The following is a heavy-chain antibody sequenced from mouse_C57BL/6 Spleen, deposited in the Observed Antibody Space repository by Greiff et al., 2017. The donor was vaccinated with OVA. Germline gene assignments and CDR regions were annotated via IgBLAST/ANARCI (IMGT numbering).Heavy chain of an antibody. D-gene: IGHD1-1*01. Sequence: EVQLQQSGPELVKPGASVKISCKASGYTFTDYYMNWVKQSHGQSLEWIGDINPNNGGTRYNQKFQGKATLTVDTSSSTAYMERRSLTSEDSAVYYCARGYYGSSQFAYWGQGTLVTVSA. J-gene: IGHJ3*01. CDR2: INPNNGGT. CDR3: ARGYYGSSQFAY. V-gene: IGHV1-26*01. CDR1: GYTFTDYY.